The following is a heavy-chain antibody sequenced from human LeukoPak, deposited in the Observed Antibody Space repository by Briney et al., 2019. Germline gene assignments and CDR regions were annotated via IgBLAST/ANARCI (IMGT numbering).Heavy chain of an antibody. CDR1: GFTFSSYS. CDR2: ISGSSSYI. J-gene: IGHJ5*02. V-gene: IGHV3-21*01. CDR3: ARDGNTAMVSWFDP. D-gene: IGHD5-18*01. Sequence: GGSLRLSCAASGFTFSSYSMNWVRQAPGKGLEWVSSISGSSSYIYYADSVKGRFTISRDNAKNSLYLQMNSLRAEDTAVYYCARDGNTAMVSWFDPWGQGTLVTVSS.